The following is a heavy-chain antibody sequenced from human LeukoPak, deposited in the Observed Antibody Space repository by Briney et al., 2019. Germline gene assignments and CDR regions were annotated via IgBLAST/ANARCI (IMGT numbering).Heavy chain of an antibody. CDR2: IYHSGST. V-gene: IGHV4-38-2*02. J-gene: IGHJ4*02. CDR3: ARGLDDFWSGPPTYYFDY. Sequence: PSETLSLTCTVSGGSLSGYYWGWIRQPPGKGLEWIGSIYHSGSTYYNPSLKSRVTISVDTSKNQFSLKLSSVTAADTAVYYCARGLDDFWSGPPTYYFDYWGQGTLVTVSS. CDR1: GGSLSGYY. D-gene: IGHD3-3*01.